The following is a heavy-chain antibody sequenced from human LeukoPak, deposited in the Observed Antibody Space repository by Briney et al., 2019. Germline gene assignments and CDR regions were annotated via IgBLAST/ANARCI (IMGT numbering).Heavy chain of an antibody. J-gene: IGHJ4*02. D-gene: IGHD2-2*01. CDR3: AREREERLGYCSSTSCYWRYYFDY. Sequence: SETLSLTCTVSGGSISSYYWSWIRQPPGKGLEWIGYIYYSGSTNYNPSLKSRVTISVDTSKNQFSLKLSSVTAADTPVYYCAREREERLGYCSSTSCYWRYYFDYWGQGTLVTVSS. CDR2: IYYSGST. V-gene: IGHV4-59*01. CDR1: GGSISSYY.